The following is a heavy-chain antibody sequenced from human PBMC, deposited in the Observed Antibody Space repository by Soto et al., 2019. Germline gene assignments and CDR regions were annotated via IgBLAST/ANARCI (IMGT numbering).Heavy chain of an antibody. CDR1: GFTFSNAW. V-gene: IGHV3-15*01. D-gene: IGHD3-22*01. CDR2: IKSKTDGGTT. CDR3: TTDLLYYYDSSGSQY. Sequence: PGGSLRLSCAASGFTFSNAWMSWVRQAPGKGLEWVGHIKSKTDGGTTDYAAPVKGRFTISRDDSKNTLYLQMNSLKTEDTAVYYCTTDLLYYYDSSGSQYWGQGTLVTVSS. J-gene: IGHJ4*02.